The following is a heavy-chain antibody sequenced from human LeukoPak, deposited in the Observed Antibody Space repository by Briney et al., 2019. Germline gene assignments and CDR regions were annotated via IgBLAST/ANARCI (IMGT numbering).Heavy chain of an antibody. V-gene: IGHV4-39*01. J-gene: IGHJ5*02. CDR2: IYYSGST. CDR1: GGSISSSSYY. Sequence: SETLSLTCTVSGGSISSSSYYWGWIRQPPGKGLEWIGSIYYSGSTYYNPSLKSRVTISVDTSKNQFSLKLSSVAAADTAVYYCARQRWELLSDWFDPWGQGTQVTVSS. CDR3: ARQRWELLSDWFDP. D-gene: IGHD1-26*01.